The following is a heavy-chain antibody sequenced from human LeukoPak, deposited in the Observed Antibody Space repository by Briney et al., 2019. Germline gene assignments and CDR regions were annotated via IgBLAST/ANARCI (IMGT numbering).Heavy chain of an antibody. CDR2: ITGSGGST. V-gene: IGHV3-23*01. CDR1: GFTFKLYA. D-gene: IGHD3-22*01. Sequence: GWSLSLFCAASGFTFKLYAMCWLRHARGKGVEWGAAITGSGGSTYYAKSEKSRFTISSDNSNTAHNVQMNSLRAEETAVYGCAKHGSVLHYDSSGYYCEFWAGGTLVSVST. J-gene: IGHJ4*02. CDR3: AKHGSVLHYDSSGYYCEF.